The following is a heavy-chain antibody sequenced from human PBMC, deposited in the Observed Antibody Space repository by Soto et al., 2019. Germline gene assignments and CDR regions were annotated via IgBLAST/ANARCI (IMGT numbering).Heavy chain of an antibody. Sequence: SETLCLTCAVSGGSISSSNWWSWVRQPPGKGLEWIGEIYHSGSTNYNPSLKSRVTISVDKSKNQFSLKLSSVTAADTAVYYCARTYYDSSGCYFDSWGQGTLVTVSS. V-gene: IGHV4-4*02. CDR3: ARTYYDSSGCYFDS. D-gene: IGHD3-22*01. J-gene: IGHJ4*02. CDR2: IYHSGST. CDR1: GGSISSSNW.